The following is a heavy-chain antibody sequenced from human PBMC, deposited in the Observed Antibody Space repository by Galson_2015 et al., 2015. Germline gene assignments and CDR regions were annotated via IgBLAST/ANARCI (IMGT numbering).Heavy chain of an antibody. D-gene: IGHD3-22*01. CDR2: IYWNDDK. CDR3: AHRKGLPYDSSGYYQGRLDY. CDR1: GFSLSTSGVG. Sequence: PALVKPTQTLTLTCTFSGFSLSTSGVGVGWIRQPPGKALEWLALIYWNDDKRYSPSLKSRLTITKDTSKNQVVLTMTNMDPVDTATYYCAHRKGLPYDSSGYYQGRLDYWGQGTLVTVSS. V-gene: IGHV2-5*01. J-gene: IGHJ4*02.